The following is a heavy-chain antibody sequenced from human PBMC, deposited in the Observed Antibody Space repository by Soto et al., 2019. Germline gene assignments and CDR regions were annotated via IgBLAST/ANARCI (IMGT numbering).Heavy chain of an antibody. CDR2: INHSGST. Sequence: QVQLQQWGAGLLKPSETLSLTCAVYGGSFSGYYWTWIRQPPGTGLEWIGEINHSGSTNYNPSLKSRLTISVDTSKNQFSLKLPSVTAADTAVYYCARDKITGLFDYWGQGTLVTVSS. CDR1: GGSFSGYY. V-gene: IGHV4-34*01. J-gene: IGHJ4*02. CDR3: ARDKITGLFDY. D-gene: IGHD2-8*02.